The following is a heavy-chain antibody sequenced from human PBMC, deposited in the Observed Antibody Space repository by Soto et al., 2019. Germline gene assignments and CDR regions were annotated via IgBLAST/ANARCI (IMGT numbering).Heavy chain of an antibody. V-gene: IGHV1-3*01. CDR1: GYTFTSYA. CDR2: INAGNGNT. D-gene: IGHD3-10*01. Sequence: ASVKVSCKASGYTFTSYAMHWVRQAPGQRLEWMGWINAGNGNTKYSQKFQGRVTITRDTSASTAYMELSSLRSEDTAVYYCARGGIWFGEFQDDPYYYGMDVWGQGTTVTVSS. J-gene: IGHJ6*02. CDR3: ARGGIWFGEFQDDPYYYGMDV.